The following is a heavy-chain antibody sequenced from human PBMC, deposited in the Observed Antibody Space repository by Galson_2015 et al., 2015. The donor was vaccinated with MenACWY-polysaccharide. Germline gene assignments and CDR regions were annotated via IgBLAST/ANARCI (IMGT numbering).Heavy chain of an antibody. J-gene: IGHJ6*02. V-gene: IGHV3-21*01. CDR2: INGNSDYI. Sequence: SLRLSCAASGFTFSTYRMNWVRQAPGKGLEWVSAINGNSDYIYYADSVKGRFTISRDNAKNSLYLQMNSLRAEDTAVYYCATISTGPPYAMDVWGQGTTVTVSS. CDR3: ATISTGPPYAMDV. D-gene: IGHD3-9*01. CDR1: GFTFSTYR.